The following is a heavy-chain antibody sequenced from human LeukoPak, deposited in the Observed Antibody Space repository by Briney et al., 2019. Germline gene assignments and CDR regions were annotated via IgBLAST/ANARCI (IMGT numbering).Heavy chain of an antibody. CDR2: IGTAGDT. J-gene: IGHJ4*02. Sequence: GGSLRLTCAACGFTFSSYDMHWVRHATGKGLEWVSAIGTAGDTYYPGSVKGQFTISRENAKNSLDLQMNSLRAEDTAVYYCAQAGGAGTFDYWRQGTLVTVSS. CDR3: AQAGGAGTFDY. D-gene: IGHD1-26*01. V-gene: IGHV3-13*03. CDR1: GFTFSSYD.